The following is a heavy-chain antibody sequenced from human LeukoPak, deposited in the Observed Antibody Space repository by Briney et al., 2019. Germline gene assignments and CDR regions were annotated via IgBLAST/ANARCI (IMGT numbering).Heavy chain of an antibody. V-gene: IGHV4-4*02. D-gene: IGHD3-10*01. CDR2: IYHSGST. J-gene: IGHJ4*02. Sequence: SETLSLTCAVSGGSISSSNWWSWVRQPPGKGLEGIEEIYHSGSTNYNPSLKSRVTISVDKSKNQFSLKLSSVTAADTAVYYCARVGTVSLVRGVPFDYWGQGTLVTVSS. CDR3: ARVGTVSLVRGVPFDY. CDR1: GGSISSSNW.